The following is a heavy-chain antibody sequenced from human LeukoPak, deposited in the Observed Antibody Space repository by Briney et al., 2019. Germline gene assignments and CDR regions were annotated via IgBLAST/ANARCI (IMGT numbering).Heavy chain of an antibody. CDR3: ALGFGEFSPYYYYYMDV. CDR1: GYTFTGYY. D-gene: IGHD3-10*01. CDR2: INPNSGGT. V-gene: IGHV1-2*02. J-gene: IGHJ6*03. Sequence: ASVKVSCKASGYTFTGYYMHWVRQAPGQGLERMGWINPNSGGTNYAQKFQGRVTMTRDTSISTAYMELSRLRSDDTAVYYGALGFGEFSPYYYYYMDVWGKGTTVTVSS.